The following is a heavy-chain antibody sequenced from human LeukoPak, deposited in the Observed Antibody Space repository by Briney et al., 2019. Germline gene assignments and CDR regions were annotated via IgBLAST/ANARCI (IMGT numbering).Heavy chain of an antibody. CDR2: ISSSGDYI. Sequence: KTGGSLRLSCAASGFSFSTFSMNWVRQAPGKGLEWLSSISSSGDYIYYADSLKGRFTISRDNAKNSLYLQMSSLRAEDTSVYYCARGATVTTDWYFDLWGRGTLVTVSS. CDR3: ARGATVTTDWYFDL. V-gene: IGHV3-21*01. CDR1: GFSFSTFS. D-gene: IGHD4-17*01. J-gene: IGHJ2*01.